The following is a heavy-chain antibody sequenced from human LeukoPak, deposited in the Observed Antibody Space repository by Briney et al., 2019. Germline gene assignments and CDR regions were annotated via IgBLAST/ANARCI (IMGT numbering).Heavy chain of an antibody. J-gene: IGHJ6*03. CDR2: ISGRGGGT. D-gene: IGHD3-10*01. V-gene: IGHV3-23*01. CDR1: GFTFSSYA. Sequence: PGGSLRLSCAASGFTFSSYAMSWVRQAPGKGLEWVSAISGRGGGTYYADSVKGRFTISTDNSKNTLYLQTNSLRSEDTAVYYCAMYYYGSGSYSLDYYYYMDVWGKGTTVTVSS. CDR3: AMYYYGSGSYSLDYYYYMDV.